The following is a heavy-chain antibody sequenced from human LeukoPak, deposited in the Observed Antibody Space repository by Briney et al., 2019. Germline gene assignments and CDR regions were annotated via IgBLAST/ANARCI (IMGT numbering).Heavy chain of an antibody. CDR3: ARGGGRIAAAGTGKYYYYYGMDV. CDR2: IYYSGST. D-gene: IGHD6-13*01. V-gene: IGHV4-59*01. Sequence: SETLSLTCTVSGGSISSYYWSWIRQPPGKGLEWIGYIYYSGSTNYNPSLKSRVTISVDTSKNQFSLKLSSVTAADTAVYYCARGGGRIAAAGTGKYYYYYGMDVWGQGTTVTVS. J-gene: IGHJ6*02. CDR1: GGSISSYY.